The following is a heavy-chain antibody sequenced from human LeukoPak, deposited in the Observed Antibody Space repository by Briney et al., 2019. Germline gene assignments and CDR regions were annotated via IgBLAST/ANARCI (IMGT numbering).Heavy chain of an antibody. V-gene: IGHV4-59*08. Sequence: SETLSLTCTVSGGSISSYYWSWIRQPPGKGLEWIGYIYYSGSTNCNPSLKSRVTISVDTSKNQFSLKLSSVTAADTAVYYCARHLLSGSYGFRFDYWGQGTLVTVSS. CDR2: IYYSGST. CDR3: ARHLLSGSYGFRFDY. CDR1: GGSISSYY. J-gene: IGHJ4*02. D-gene: IGHD1-26*01.